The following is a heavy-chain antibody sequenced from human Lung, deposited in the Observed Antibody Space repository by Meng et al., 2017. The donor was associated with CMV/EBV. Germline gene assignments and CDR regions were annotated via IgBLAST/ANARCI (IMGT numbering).Heavy chain of an antibody. J-gene: IGHJ6*02. CDR3: ARGQVQCSTINCHDYRFSGMDV. Sequence: ASVXVSXKASGYTFSNYDIIWVRQASGQGLEWVGWMNPNRGNTAYAQKFQGRVTMTRDTSTSIAYMELSSLRSGDTAVYYCARGQVQCSTINCHDYRFSGMDVWGQGTXVTVSS. CDR1: GYTFSNYD. V-gene: IGHV1-8*01. D-gene: IGHD2/OR15-2a*01. CDR2: MNPNRGNT.